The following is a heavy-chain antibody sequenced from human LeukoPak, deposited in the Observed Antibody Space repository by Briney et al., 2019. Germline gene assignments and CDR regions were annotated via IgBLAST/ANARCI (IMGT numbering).Heavy chain of an antibody. J-gene: IGHJ5*02. CDR2: INGSGGST. CDR1: GFTLSSYS. D-gene: IGHD2-15*01. V-gene: IGHV3-23*01. CDR3: AKLRGIPT. Sequence: PGGSLRLSCAASGFTLSSYSMNWVRQAPGKGLEWVSDINGSGGSTYYADSVKGRFTISRDNSKNTLYLHMNSLRAEDTALYYCAKLRGIPTWGQGTLVIVSS.